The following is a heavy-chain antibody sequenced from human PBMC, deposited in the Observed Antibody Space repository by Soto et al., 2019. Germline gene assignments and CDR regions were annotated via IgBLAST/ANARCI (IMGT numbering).Heavy chain of an antibody. CDR1: GFTFSNYG. V-gene: IGHV3-23*01. CDR3: AKDSPVGVPLLRDLHD. CDR2: ISGSGGST. Sequence: QRLCWAAAGFTFSNYGLRCVRPAPGKGLEWASVISGSGGSTYYADSVKGRFTLSRDNSKNTVYLQMNSLRAEDTAVYYCAKDSPVGVPLLRDLHDWGQGTLVTVSS. J-gene: IGHJ1*01. D-gene: IGHD2-15*01.